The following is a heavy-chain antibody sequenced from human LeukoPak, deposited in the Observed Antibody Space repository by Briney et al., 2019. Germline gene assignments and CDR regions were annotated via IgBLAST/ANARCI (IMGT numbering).Heavy chain of an antibody. CDR1: GFTFSNYG. J-gene: IGHJ6*03. CDR3: ARERGSSGSYLDYYYYMDV. V-gene: IGHV3-30*02. Sequence: PGGSLRLSCLASGFTFSNYGMHWVRQAPGKGLEWVALIRFDGTDTYYADSVRGRFTISRDNSKSTLYLQMNSLRAEDTAVYYCARERGSSGSYLDYYYYMDVWGKGTTVTVSS. CDR2: IRFDGTDT. D-gene: IGHD1-26*01.